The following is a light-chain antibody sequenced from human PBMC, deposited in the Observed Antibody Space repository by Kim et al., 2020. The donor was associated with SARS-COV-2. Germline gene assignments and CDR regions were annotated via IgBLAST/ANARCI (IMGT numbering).Light chain of an antibody. CDR1: QSVVNW. Sequence: SASVGDRVSITCRASQSVVNWLAWFQQKPGKAPKLLIYKTSTLESGVPSRFSGSGSGTEFTLTISSLQPEDFGNYYCQQYNTDFPGFGQGTKLEI. V-gene: IGKV1-5*03. CDR3: QQYNTDFPG. CDR2: KTS. J-gene: IGKJ2*03.